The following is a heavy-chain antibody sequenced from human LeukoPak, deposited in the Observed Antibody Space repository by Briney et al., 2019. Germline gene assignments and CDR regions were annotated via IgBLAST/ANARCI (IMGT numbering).Heavy chain of an antibody. CDR1: GYTFSDNH. Sequence: ASVKVSCKASGYTFSDNHMYWIRQAPGQGLEWMGWINPNSGDTYYAQTFQGRVSMTRDTSISTAYMELTSLRSDDTAVYYCAKSDTGWGQGTLVTVSS. D-gene: IGHD1-14*01. CDR2: INPNSGDT. V-gene: IGHV1-2*02. CDR3: AKSDTG. J-gene: IGHJ4*02.